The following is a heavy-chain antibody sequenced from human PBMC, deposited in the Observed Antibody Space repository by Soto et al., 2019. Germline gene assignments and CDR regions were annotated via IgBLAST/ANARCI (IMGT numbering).Heavy chain of an antibody. CDR3: ARMNVDSYQFYYAMDV. CDR1: RFSLTTGKMG. V-gene: IGHV2-26*01. CDR2: IFSDNER. Sequence: SGPTLVNPTETLMLTCTVSRFSLTTGKMGVSWIRQPPGKALEWLAHIFSDNERSYSTSLQGRLTISKDTSGSQVVLSMTNVDPVDTATYYCARMNVDSYQFYYAMDVWGQGTTVTVSS. J-gene: IGHJ6*02. D-gene: IGHD4-17*01.